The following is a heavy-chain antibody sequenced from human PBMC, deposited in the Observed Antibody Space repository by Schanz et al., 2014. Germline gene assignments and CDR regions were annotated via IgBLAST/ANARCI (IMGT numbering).Heavy chain of an antibody. V-gene: IGHV1-8*02. CDR3: ARLGTGMAVAGSVIDSYYYYMDV. J-gene: IGHJ6*03. Sequence: QVQLVQSGAEVKKPGSSVKVSCKASGYTFTSYSMHWVRQAPGQGLEWMGWISPYNGNTNYAPKVQGRVTMTRNTSISTAYMELSSLRSEDTAVYYCARLGTGMAVAGSVIDSYYYYMDVWGEGTTVTVSS. CDR1: GYTFTSYS. D-gene: IGHD6-19*01. CDR2: ISPYNGNT.